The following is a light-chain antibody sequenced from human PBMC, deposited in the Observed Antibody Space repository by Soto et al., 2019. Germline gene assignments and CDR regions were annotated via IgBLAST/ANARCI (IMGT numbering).Light chain of an antibody. J-gene: IGKJ4*01. CDR1: QSVSSY. CDR2: DGS. Sequence: EIVLTQSPATLSLSPGERATLSCRASQSVSSYLAWYQQKPGQAPRLLIYDGSNRATGIPARFSGSGSGTDFTLTISSLEPEDFAVYYCHQRSKWLTFGGGTKVEIK. V-gene: IGKV3-11*01. CDR3: HQRSKWLT.